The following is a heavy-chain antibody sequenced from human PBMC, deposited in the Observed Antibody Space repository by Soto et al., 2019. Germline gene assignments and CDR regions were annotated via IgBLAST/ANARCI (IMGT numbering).Heavy chain of an antibody. D-gene: IGHD1-26*01. V-gene: IGHV3-33*08. CDR1: GFTFSSYG. Sequence: GGSLRLSCAASGFTFSSYGMHWVRQAPGKGLEWVAVIWYDGSNKYYADSVKGRFTISRDNSKNTLYLQMNSLRAEDTAVYYCARASSPSGSYYYYYMDVWGKGTTVTVS. J-gene: IGHJ6*03. CDR3: ARASSPSGSYYYYYMDV. CDR2: IWYDGSNK.